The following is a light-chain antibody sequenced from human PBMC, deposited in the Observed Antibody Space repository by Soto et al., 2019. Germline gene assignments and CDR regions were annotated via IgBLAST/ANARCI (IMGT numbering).Light chain of an antibody. J-gene: IGLJ1*01. Sequence: QSALTQPASVSGSPGQSITISCTGTSSDVGGYNYVSWYQQHPGKAPKLMIYDVRNRPSGVSNRFSGSKSGNTASLTISGLKAEDEADYYCSSYTSSSTPRYVFGTGTKLTVL. V-gene: IGLV2-14*01. CDR1: SSDVGGYNY. CDR3: SSYTSSSTPRYV. CDR2: DVR.